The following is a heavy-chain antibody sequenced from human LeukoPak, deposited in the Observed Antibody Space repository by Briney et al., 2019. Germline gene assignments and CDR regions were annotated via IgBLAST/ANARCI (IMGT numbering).Heavy chain of an antibody. CDR1: GFTFDDYG. CDR3: ARDGYYYGSGSSIVDY. Sequence: PGGSLRLSCAASGFTFDDYGMSWVRQAPGKGLEWVSGINWDGGSTGYADSVKGRFTISRDNAKNSLYLQMNSLRAEDTALYYCARDGYYYGSGSSIVDYWGQGTLVTVSS. D-gene: IGHD3-10*01. CDR2: INWDGGST. J-gene: IGHJ4*02. V-gene: IGHV3-20*04.